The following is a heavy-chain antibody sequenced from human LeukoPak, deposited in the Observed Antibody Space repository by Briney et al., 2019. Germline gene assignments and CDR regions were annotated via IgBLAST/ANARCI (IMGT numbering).Heavy chain of an antibody. CDR3: AREVTASSFDI. J-gene: IGHJ3*02. Sequence: GGSLRLSCAASGFYFRDHWMDWVRQAPGRGLEWVGNINQDGSQNSSVDSVKGRFTISRDNAKNSLYLQMNSLGAEDTALYYCAREVTASSFDILGQETMVTVSS. CDR1: GFYFRDHW. D-gene: IGHD2-21*02. CDR2: INQDGSQN. V-gene: IGHV3-7*01.